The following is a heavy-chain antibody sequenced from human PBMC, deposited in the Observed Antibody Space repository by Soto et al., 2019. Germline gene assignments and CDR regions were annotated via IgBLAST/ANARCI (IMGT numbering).Heavy chain of an antibody. Sequence: ASVKVSCKASGYTLTSYGISWVRQAPGQGLEWMGWISTYNSETIYAQKFQGRVTMTEDTSTDTAYMELSSLRSEDTAVYYCATDPHYWGQGTLVTVSS. CDR1: GYTLTSYG. J-gene: IGHJ4*02. CDR2: ISTYNSET. CDR3: ATDPHY. V-gene: IGHV1-18*01.